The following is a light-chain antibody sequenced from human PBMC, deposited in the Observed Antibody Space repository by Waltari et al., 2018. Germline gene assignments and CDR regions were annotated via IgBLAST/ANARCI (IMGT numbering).Light chain of an antibody. CDR2: EVF. Sequence: QSALTQPASVSGSPGQSITISCPGTNNYVGNYYLFSWYRQYPGKAPKLMIYEVFKRPSGVSIRFSASKSGNTASLTISGLQAEDEADYYCSSYAGTSSAYVFGTGTKVTVL. J-gene: IGLJ1*01. CDR1: NNYVGNYYL. V-gene: IGLV2-23*02. CDR3: SSYAGTSSAYV.